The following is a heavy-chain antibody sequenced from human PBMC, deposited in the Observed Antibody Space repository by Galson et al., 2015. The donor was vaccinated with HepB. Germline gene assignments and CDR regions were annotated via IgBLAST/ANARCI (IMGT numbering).Heavy chain of an antibody. CDR3: ARGVNYYDPKFDY. J-gene: IGHJ4*02. CDR2: IYYSGST. D-gene: IGHD3-22*01. V-gene: IGHV4-59*01. Sequence: LSLTCTVSGGSISSYYWSWIRQPPGQGLEWIGYIYYSGSTNYNPSLKSRVTISVDTSKNQFSLKLSSVTAADTAVYYCARGVNYYDPKFDYWGQGTLVTVSS. CDR1: GGSISSYY.